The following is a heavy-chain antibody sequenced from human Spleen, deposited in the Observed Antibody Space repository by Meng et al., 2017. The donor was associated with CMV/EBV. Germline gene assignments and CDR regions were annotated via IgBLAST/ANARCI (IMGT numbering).Heavy chain of an antibody. CDR1: GFTFSSYA. CDR2: ISYDGSNK. V-gene: IGHV3-30-3*01. Sequence: GESLKISCAASGFTFSSYAMHWVRQAPGKGLEWMAVISYDGSNKYYADSVKGRFTISRDNSKNTLYLQMNSLRAEDTAVYYCARDSGAMVGAKTRAFDIWGQGTMVTVSS. J-gene: IGHJ3*02. D-gene: IGHD1-26*01. CDR3: ARDSGAMVGAKTRAFDI.